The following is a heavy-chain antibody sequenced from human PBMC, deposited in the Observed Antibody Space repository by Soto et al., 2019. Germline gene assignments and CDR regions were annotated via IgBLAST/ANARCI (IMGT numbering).Heavy chain of an antibody. J-gene: IGHJ4*02. Sequence: QVQLQESGPGLVKPSGTLSLTCAVSGGSISSSNWWSWVRQPPGKGREWIGEIYHSGSTNYNPSLKSRVTISLAKSKTQFSLKLSSVTAADTAVYYCARAAMGGSSWPFDYWGQGTLVTVSS. CDR3: ARAAMGGSSWPFDY. CDR2: IYHSGST. D-gene: IGHD6-13*01. V-gene: IGHV4-4*02. CDR1: GGSISSSNW.